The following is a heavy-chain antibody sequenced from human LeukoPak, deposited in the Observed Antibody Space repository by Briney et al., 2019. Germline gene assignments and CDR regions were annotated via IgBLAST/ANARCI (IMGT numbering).Heavy chain of an antibody. Sequence: ASVKVTCKASGYTFTVYYMHWVRQAPGQGLGWMGWINPNSGGTNYAQKFQGRVTMTRDTSISTAYMELSRLRSDDTAVYYCARRSWGGFDPWGQGTLVTVSS. V-gene: IGHV1-2*02. CDR1: GYTFTVYY. CDR2: INPNSGGT. D-gene: IGHD7-27*01. CDR3: ARRSWGGFDP. J-gene: IGHJ5*02.